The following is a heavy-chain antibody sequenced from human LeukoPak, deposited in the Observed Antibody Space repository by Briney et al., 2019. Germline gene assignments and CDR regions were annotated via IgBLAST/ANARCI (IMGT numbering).Heavy chain of an antibody. J-gene: IGHJ6*03. Sequence: PGGSLRLSCAAAGFTFSSFAMTWVRQAPGKGLEWFSTVSGSAGRTDYADSVKGRFTISRDNLKNTLYLQMNGLRAEDTAVYYCAKNRGHCVDGVCHNYYYMDVWGRGTTVTVSS. D-gene: IGHD2-8*02. CDR2: VSGSAGRT. V-gene: IGHV3-23*01. CDR3: AKNRGHCVDGVCHNYYYMDV. CDR1: GFTFSSFA.